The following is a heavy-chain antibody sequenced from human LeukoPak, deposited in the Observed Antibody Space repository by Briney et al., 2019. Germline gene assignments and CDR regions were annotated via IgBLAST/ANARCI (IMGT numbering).Heavy chain of an antibody. V-gene: IGHV3-7*03. CDR2: IKQEGNEK. D-gene: IGHD2-2*01. Sequence: PGGSLRLSCAASGFTFSSYWMNWVRQAPGKGLEWVANIKQEGNEKHDVDSVKGRFTISRDNAKSSLYLQMNSLRTEDTAVYYCAKDLLGGIPARLYDSWGQGTLVTVSS. CDR3: AKDLLGGIPARLYDS. J-gene: IGHJ4*02. CDR1: GFTFSSYW.